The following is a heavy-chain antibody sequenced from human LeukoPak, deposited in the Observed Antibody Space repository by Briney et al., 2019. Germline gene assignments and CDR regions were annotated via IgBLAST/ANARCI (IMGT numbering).Heavy chain of an antibody. V-gene: IGHV4-39*07. D-gene: IGHD4-23*01. J-gene: IGHJ4*02. CDR3: ARVRGDYGGNSGEVVGYYFDY. Sequence: RASETLSLTCTVSGGSISSSSYYWGWIRQPPGKGLEWIGSIYYSGSTYYNPSLKSRVTISVDRSKNQFSLKLSSVTAADTAVYYCARVRGDYGGNSGEVVGYYFDYWGQGTLVTVSS. CDR1: GGSISSSSYY. CDR2: IYYSGST.